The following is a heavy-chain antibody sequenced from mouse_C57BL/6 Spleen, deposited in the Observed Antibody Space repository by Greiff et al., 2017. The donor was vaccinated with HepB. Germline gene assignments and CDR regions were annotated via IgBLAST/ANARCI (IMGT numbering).Heavy chain of an antibody. CDR1: GFTFSSYA. J-gene: IGHJ3*01. Sequence: EVMLVESGGGLVKPGGSLKLSCAASGFTFSSYAMSWVRQTPEKRLEWVATISAGGSYTYYPDNVKGRFTISRDNAKNNLYLHMSHLKSEDTAMYYCARDYDGYGSFAYWGQGTLVTVSA. CDR2: ISAGGSYT. V-gene: IGHV5-4*01. CDR3: ARDYDGYGSFAY. D-gene: IGHD2-3*01.